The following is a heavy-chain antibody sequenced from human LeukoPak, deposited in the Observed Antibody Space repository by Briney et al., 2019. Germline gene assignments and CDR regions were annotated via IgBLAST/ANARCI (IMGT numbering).Heavy chain of an antibody. V-gene: IGHV1-24*01. Sequence: ASVRVSCKVSGYTLTELSMHWVRPAPGKGLEWMGGFDPEDGETIYAQKFQGRVTMTEDTSTDTAYMELSSLRSEDTAVYYCATFHLTTVTTHYYYGMDVWGQGTTVTVSS. CDR2: FDPEDGET. D-gene: IGHD4-17*01. CDR1: GYTLTELS. CDR3: ATFHLTTVTTHYYYGMDV. J-gene: IGHJ6*02.